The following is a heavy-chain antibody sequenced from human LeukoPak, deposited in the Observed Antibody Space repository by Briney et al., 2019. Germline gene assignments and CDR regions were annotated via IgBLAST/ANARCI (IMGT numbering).Heavy chain of an antibody. Sequence: ASVKVSCKASGYTFTAYYMHWVRQAPGQGLEWMGWMNPNSGNTGYAQKFQGRVTITRNTSISTAYMELSSLRSEDTAVYYCARGRAPPYSSSAGFDYWGQGTLVTVSS. CDR1: GYTFTAYY. J-gene: IGHJ4*02. V-gene: IGHV1-8*03. D-gene: IGHD6-6*01. CDR3: ARGRAPPYSSSAGFDY. CDR2: MNPNSGNT.